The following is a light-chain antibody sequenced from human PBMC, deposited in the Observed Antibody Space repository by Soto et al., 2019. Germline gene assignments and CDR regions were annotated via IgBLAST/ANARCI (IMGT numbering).Light chain of an antibody. CDR3: QVWDSSSDHLV. J-gene: IGLJ2*01. CDR1: NIGSKS. V-gene: IGLV3-21*04. Sequence: SYERTQPPSVSVAPGKTARITCGGNNIGSKSVHWYQQKPGQAPVLVIYYDSDRPSGIPERFSGSNSGNTATLTISRVEAGDEADYYCQVWDSSSDHLVFGGGTKLTVL. CDR2: YDS.